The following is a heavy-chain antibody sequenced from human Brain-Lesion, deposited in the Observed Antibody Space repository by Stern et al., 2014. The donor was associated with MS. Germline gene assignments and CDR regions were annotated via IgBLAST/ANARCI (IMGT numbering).Heavy chain of an antibody. CDR2: INPNTGGT. CDR1: GYIFTGYY. J-gene: IGHJ6*02. CDR3: ARDQRGITIFGVVTDYYYLGMDV. Sequence: QVQLAQSGAEVKKPGASVKVSCKTSGYIFTGYYIHWVRQAHGQGLEWMAWINPNTGGTKYAQKVQGRVTMSRDTSISTAYVELSSLTSDDTAVYYCARDQRGITIFGVVTDYYYLGMDVWGQGTTVTVSS. V-gene: IGHV1-2*02. D-gene: IGHD3-3*01.